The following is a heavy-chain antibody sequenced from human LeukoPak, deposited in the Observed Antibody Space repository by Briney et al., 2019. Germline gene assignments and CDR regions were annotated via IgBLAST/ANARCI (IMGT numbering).Heavy chain of an antibody. Sequence: ASVKVSCKASGYTFTSYYMHWVRQAPGQGLEWMGIINPSGGSTSYAQKFQGRVTMTRDTSTSTVYMELSRLRSEDTAVYYCARESRVFHWFDPWGQGTLVTVSS. J-gene: IGHJ5*02. CDR3: ARESRVFHWFDP. CDR2: INPSGGST. CDR1: GYTFTSYY. V-gene: IGHV1-46*01. D-gene: IGHD2-21*01.